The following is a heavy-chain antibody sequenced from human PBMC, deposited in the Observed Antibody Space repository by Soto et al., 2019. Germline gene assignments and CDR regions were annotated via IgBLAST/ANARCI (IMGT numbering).Heavy chain of an antibody. Sequence: GESLKISCKGSGYSFTIYWISWVRQMPGKGLEWMGRIDPSDSYTNYSPSFQGHVTISADKSISTAYLQWSSLKASDTAMYYCARPSLGLGFGDYYYGMDVWGQGTTVTVSS. CDR1: GYSFTIYW. J-gene: IGHJ6*02. CDR3: ARPSLGLGFGDYYYGMDV. CDR2: IDPSDSYT. D-gene: IGHD3-10*01. V-gene: IGHV5-10-1*01.